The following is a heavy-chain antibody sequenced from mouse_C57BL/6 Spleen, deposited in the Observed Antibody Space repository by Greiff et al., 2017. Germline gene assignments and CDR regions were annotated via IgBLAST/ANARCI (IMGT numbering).Heavy chain of an antibody. V-gene: IGHV2-9-1*01. CDR1: GFSLTSYA. J-gene: IGHJ4*01. CDR2: IWPGGGT. Sequence: VQLVEPGPGLVAPSQSLSITCTVSGFSLTSYAISWVRQPPGKGLEWLGVIWPGGGTNYNSALKSRLSISKDNSKSQVFLKMNSLQTDDTARYYCARNDDYDGGYYAMDYWGQGTSGTVSS. D-gene: IGHD2-4*01. CDR3: ARNDDYDGGYYAMDY.